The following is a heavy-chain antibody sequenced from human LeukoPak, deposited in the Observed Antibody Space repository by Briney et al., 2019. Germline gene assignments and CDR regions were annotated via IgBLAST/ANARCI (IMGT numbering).Heavy chain of an antibody. CDR3: ARDSRSPVAGDLDY. V-gene: IGHV3-23*01. CDR1: GFTFNNYA. CDR2: ISGSGGST. Sequence: GGSLRLSCTASGFTFNNYAMSWVRQAPGKGLEWVSGISGSGGSTYYADSVKGRFTISRDNSKNTVYLQMNSLRVEDTAVYYCARDSRSPVAGDLDYWGQGSLVTVSS. J-gene: IGHJ4*02. D-gene: IGHD6-19*01.